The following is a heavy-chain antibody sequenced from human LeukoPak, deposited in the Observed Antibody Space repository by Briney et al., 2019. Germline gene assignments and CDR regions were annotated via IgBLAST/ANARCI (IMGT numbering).Heavy chain of an antibody. D-gene: IGHD5-18*01. V-gene: IGHV4-31*03. J-gene: IGHJ4*02. Sequence: SQTLSLTRTVSGGSISSGGYYWSWIRQHPGKGLEWIGYIYYSGSTYYNPSLKSRVTISVDTSKNQFSLKLSSVTAADTAVYYCARVGGYTAMVDYWGQGTLVTVSS. CDR1: GGSISSGGYY. CDR2: IYYSGST. CDR3: ARVGGYTAMVDY.